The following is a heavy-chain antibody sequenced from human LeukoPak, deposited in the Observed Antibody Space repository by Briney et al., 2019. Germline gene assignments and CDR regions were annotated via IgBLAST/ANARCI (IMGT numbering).Heavy chain of an antibody. J-gene: IGHJ4*02. CDR2: IYSGGST. V-gene: IGHV3-66*01. Sequence: GGSLRLSCAASGFTVSSDCMSWVRQAPGKGLEWVSVIYSGGSTYNADSVKGRFTISRDNDKNTLYLQMHSLRAEDTAVYSCAREFFRGYTFDYWGQGTLVTVSS. D-gene: IGHD2-2*02. CDR1: GFTVSSDC. CDR3: AREFFRGYTFDY.